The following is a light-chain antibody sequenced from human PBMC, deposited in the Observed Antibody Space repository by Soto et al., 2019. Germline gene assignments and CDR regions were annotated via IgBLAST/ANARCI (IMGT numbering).Light chain of an antibody. CDR3: CSYAGTSTLYV. CDR1: SSDVGNYNL. Sequence: QSALTQPASVSGSPGQSITISCTGTSSDVGNYNLVSWYQQHPGKAPKLIIYEVSKRPSGVSNRFSGSKSGNTASLTISGLQAEDEADYYCCSYAGTSTLYVFGTGTQLTVL. CDR2: EVS. V-gene: IGLV2-23*02. J-gene: IGLJ1*01.